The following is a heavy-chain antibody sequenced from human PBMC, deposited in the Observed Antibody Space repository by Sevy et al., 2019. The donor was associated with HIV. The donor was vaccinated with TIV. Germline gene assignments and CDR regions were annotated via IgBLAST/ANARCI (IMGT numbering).Heavy chain of an antibody. D-gene: IGHD2-2*02. CDR1: GFTFSTYT. Sequence: GGSLRLSCAASGFTFSTYTMNWVRQAPGKGLEWVSSIGSSSSYIYYADSVKGRFTISRDNAKNSLYLQMNSLRVEDTAVYYCARAAYYCSTTSCYIDYWGQGTLVTVSS. J-gene: IGHJ4*02. CDR2: IGSSSSYI. V-gene: IGHV3-21*01. CDR3: ARAAYYCSTTSCYIDY.